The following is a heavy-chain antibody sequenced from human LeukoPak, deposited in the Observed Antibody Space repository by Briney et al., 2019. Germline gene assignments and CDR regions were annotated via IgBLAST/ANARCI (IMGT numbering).Heavy chain of an antibody. CDR3: ATGTYYDLLPY. D-gene: IGHD3-9*01. Sequence: GASVKVSCRVSGYTLTGLSMHWVRQAPGKGLEWMGGFDPEDGETIDAQKFQGRITMTEDTSTDTAYMELSSLRSEDTAVYYCATGTYYDLLPYWGQGTLVTVSS. V-gene: IGHV1-24*01. CDR2: FDPEDGET. CDR1: GYTLTGLS. J-gene: IGHJ4*02.